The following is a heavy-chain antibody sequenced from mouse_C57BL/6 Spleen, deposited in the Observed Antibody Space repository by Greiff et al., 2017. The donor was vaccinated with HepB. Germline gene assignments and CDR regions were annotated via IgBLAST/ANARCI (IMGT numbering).Heavy chain of an antibody. D-gene: IGHD1-1*01. Sequence: VQLQQSGPELVKPGASVKISCKASGYAFSSSWMNWVKQRPGKGLEWIGRIYPGDGDTNYNGKFKGKATLTADKSSSTAYMQLSSLTSEDSAVYFCARYYYDWYFDVWGTGTTVTVSS. CDR3: ARYYYDWYFDV. CDR1: GYAFSSSW. CDR2: IYPGDGDT. J-gene: IGHJ1*03. V-gene: IGHV1-82*01.